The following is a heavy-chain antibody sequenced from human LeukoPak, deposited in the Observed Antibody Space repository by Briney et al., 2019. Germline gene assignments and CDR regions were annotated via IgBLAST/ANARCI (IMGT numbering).Heavy chain of an antibody. Sequence: PGGSLKLSCAASGFTFSGSAMHWVRQASGKGLEWVGRIGSRANSYATSYGASVKGRFTISRDDSKNTAYLQMNSLKTEDTAVYFCTRRYYHDSSGNFQRDYWGQGTLVTVSS. V-gene: IGHV3-73*01. J-gene: IGHJ4*02. CDR3: TRRYYHDSSGNFQRDY. CDR2: IGSRANSYAT. D-gene: IGHD3-22*01. CDR1: GFTFSGSA.